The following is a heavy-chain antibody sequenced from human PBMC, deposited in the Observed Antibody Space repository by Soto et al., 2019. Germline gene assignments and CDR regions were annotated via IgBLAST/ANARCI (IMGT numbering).Heavy chain of an antibody. CDR1: GYSFTSYW. J-gene: IGHJ6*02. CDR2: IYPGDSDT. Sequence: PGESLKISCKGSGYSFTSYWIGWVRQMPGKGLEWMGIIYPGDSDTRYSPSFQGQVTISADKSISTAYLQWSSLKASDTAMYYCASLGYCSGGSCHYYYYGMDVWGQGTTVTVSS. V-gene: IGHV5-51*01. CDR3: ASLGYCSGGSCHYYYYGMDV. D-gene: IGHD2-15*01.